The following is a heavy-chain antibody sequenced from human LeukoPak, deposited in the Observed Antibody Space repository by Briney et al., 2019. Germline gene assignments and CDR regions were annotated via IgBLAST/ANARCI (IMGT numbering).Heavy chain of an antibody. CDR1: GFTFSTYV. CDR2: ISSSSSYI. Sequence: GGSLRLSCAASGFTFSTYVMSWVRQAPGKGLEWVSSISSSSSYIYYADSVKGRFTISRDNAKNSLYLQMNSLRAEDTAVYYCASGHSSGWYAFDIWGQGTMVTVSS. V-gene: IGHV3-21*01. D-gene: IGHD6-19*01. CDR3: ASGHSSGWYAFDI. J-gene: IGHJ3*02.